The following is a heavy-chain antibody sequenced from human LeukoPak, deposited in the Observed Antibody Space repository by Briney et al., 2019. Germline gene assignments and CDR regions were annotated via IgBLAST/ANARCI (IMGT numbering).Heavy chain of an antibody. CDR3: ARYLRQPGTFYLDH. V-gene: IGHV4-59*13. Sequence: SETLSLTCTVSGASISSDYWTWIRQPPGMGLEWIGYIYYSGTTNYNPSLKSRVTMSVDTSRNQFSLELPSVTAADSAVYYCARYLRQPGTFYLDHWGQGTLATVSS. CDR1: GASISSDY. D-gene: IGHD3-16*01. J-gene: IGHJ4*02. CDR2: IYYSGTT.